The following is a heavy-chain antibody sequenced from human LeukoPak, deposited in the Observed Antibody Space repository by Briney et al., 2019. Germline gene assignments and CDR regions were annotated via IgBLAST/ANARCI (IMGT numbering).Heavy chain of an antibody. D-gene: IGHD5-18*01. V-gene: IGHV3-33*06. J-gene: IGHJ3*02. CDR3: AKDNTAMVFRDTFDI. CDR2: IWYDGSNK. CDR1: GFTFSSYS. Sequence: TGGSLRLSCAASGFTFSSYSMHWVRQAPGKGLEWVAVIWYDGSNKYYADSVKGRFTISRDNSKNTLYLQMNSLRAEDTAVYYCAKDNTAMVFRDTFDIWGQGTMVTVSS.